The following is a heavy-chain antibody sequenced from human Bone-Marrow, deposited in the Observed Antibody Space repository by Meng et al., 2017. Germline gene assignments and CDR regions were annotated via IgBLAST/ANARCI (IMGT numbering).Heavy chain of an antibody. D-gene: IGHD7-27*01. V-gene: IGHV3-74*01. Sequence: GESLKISCAASGFTFSSYWMYWVRQAPGKGLVWISRINSDGTTKTYADSVKGRFTISRDNAKNTLYLQMNSQRVEDTAVYYCATGVGYWGQGTLVTVSS. CDR1: GFTFSSYW. CDR2: INSDGTTK. CDR3: ATGVGY. J-gene: IGHJ4*02.